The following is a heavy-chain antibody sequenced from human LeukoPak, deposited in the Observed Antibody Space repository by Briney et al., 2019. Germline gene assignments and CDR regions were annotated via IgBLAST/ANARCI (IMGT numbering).Heavy chain of an antibody. J-gene: IGHJ1*01. CDR3: ARDFYDSSGPLGMGLQH. Sequence: GGSLRLSCAASGFTFSSYAMHWVRQAPGKGLEWVAVISYDGSNKYYAESVKGRFTISRDNSKNTLYLQMNSLRAEDTAVYYCARDFYDSSGPLGMGLQHWGQGTLVTVSS. V-gene: IGHV3-30-3*01. CDR2: ISYDGSNK. D-gene: IGHD3-22*01. CDR1: GFTFSSYA.